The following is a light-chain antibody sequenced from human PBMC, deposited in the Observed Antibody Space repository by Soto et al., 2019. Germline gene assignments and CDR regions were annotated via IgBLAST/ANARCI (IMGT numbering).Light chain of an antibody. CDR3: QRSYSTPQT. J-gene: IGKJ1*01. CDR2: AAS. V-gene: IGKV1-39*01. CDR1: QSISSY. Sequence: DIQMTQSPSSLSASVGDRVTITCRASQSISSYLNWYQQKPGKAPKLLIYAASSLQSGVPSRCSGSGSGTDFTLTISSLQPEDIVPSYCQRSYSTPQTFGQGTKVEIK.